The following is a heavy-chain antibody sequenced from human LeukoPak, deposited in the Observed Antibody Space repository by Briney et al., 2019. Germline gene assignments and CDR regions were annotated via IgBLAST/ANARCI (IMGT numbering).Heavy chain of an antibody. V-gene: IGHV1-18*01. CDR2: ISAYNGNT. D-gene: IGHD4-17*01. CDR1: GYTFTSYG. Sequence: GASVKVSCKASGYTFTSYGISWVRQAPGQGLEWMGWISAYNGNTNYAQKLQGRVTMTTDTSTSTAYMELRSLRSDDTAVYYCARDRATTVTTWAEIGYWGQGTLVTVSS. J-gene: IGHJ4*02. CDR3: ARDRATTVTTWAEIGY.